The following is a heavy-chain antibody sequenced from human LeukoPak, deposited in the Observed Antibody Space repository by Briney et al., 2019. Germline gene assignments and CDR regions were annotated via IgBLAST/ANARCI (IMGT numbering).Heavy chain of an antibody. J-gene: IGHJ3*02. CDR2: IYYSGST. CDR3: ARDDSSGYYAFDI. D-gene: IGHD3-22*01. Sequence: SETLSLTCTVSGGSISSYYWSWIRQPPGKGLEWIGYIYYSGSTNYNPSLKSRVTISVDTSKNQFSLKLSSVTAADTAVYYCARDDSSGYYAFDIWGQGTMVTVSS. CDR1: GGSISSYY. V-gene: IGHV4-59*01.